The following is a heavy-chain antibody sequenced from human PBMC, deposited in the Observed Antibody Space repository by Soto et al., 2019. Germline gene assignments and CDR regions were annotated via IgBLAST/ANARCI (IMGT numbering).Heavy chain of an antibody. CDR3: ARGTSRGYDFWSGYYATKYYYYGRDV. D-gene: IGHD3-3*01. CDR2: IYSSGST. CDR1: GGSISCYY. V-gene: IGHV4-59*01. J-gene: IGHJ6*02. Sequence: PSEALSLTCTVSGGSISCYYWSWIRQHPGKGLEWIGYIYSSGSTNYNPSLKSRVTISVDTSKNQFSLKLSSVTAADTAVYYCARGTSRGYDFWSGYYATKYYYYGRDVWGQGTRVTVSS.